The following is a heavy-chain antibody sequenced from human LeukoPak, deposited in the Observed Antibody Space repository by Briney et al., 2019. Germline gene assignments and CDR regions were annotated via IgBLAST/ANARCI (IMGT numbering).Heavy chain of an antibody. V-gene: IGHV4-59*01. CDR2: IYYSGST. J-gene: IGHJ4*02. CDR3: ARVVGYYGSGSYSPRFDY. Sequence: SETLSLTCTVSGGSISSYYWSWIRQPPGKGLEWIGYIYYSGSTNYNPSLKSRVIISVDTSKNQFSLKLSSVTAADTAVYYCARVVGYYGSGSYSPRFDYWGQGTLVTVSS. CDR1: GGSISSYY. D-gene: IGHD3-10*01.